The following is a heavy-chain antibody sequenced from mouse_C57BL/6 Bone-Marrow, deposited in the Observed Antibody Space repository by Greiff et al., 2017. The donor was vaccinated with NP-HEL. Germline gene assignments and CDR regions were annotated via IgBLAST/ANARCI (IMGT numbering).Heavy chain of an antibody. Sequence: EVKLQESGPGLVKPSQSLSLTCSVTGYSITSGYYWNWIRQFPGNKLEWMGYISYDGSNNYNPSPKNRISITRDTSKNQFFLKLNSVTTEDTATYYCARGNDSNYLGYWGQGTTLTVSS. CDR2: ISYDGSN. J-gene: IGHJ2*01. V-gene: IGHV3-6*01. D-gene: IGHD1-1*01. CDR1: GYSITSGYY. CDR3: ARGNDSNYLGY.